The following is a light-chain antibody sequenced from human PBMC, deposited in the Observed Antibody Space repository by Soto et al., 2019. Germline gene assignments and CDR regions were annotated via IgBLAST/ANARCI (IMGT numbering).Light chain of an antibody. CDR1: SSDVGGYNY. V-gene: IGLV2-8*01. Sequence: QSALTQPPSASGSPGQSVTISCTGTSSDVGGYNYVSWYQQHPGKAPKVIIYEVSKRPSGVPDRFSGSKSGSTASLTVSGLQAEDEADYYCSSYAVTNSFVFGTGTKLTVL. J-gene: IGLJ1*01. CDR2: EVS. CDR3: SSYAVTNSFV.